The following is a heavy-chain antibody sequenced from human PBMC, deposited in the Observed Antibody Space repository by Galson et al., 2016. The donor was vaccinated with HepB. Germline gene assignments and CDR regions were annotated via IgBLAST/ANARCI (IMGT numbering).Heavy chain of an antibody. V-gene: IGHV4-34*01. D-gene: IGHD4-17*01. J-gene: IGHJ6*03. CDR3: ARGDNLDYGDYASAYYYMDV. Sequence: NPSLKSRVTISVDTSKNQFSLKLSSVTAADTAVYYCARGDNLDYGDYASAYYYMDVWGKGTTVTVSS.